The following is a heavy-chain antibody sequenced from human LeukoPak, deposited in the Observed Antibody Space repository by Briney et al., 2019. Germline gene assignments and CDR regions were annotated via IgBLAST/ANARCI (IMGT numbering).Heavy chain of an antibody. CDR1: GFTFSTYW. J-gene: IGHJ6*02. CDR3: TRGNYGMDV. V-gene: IGHV3-74*01. CDR2: INSDGSST. Sequence: PGGSLRLSCAASGFTFSTYWMHWVRHAPGKGLVWVSHINSDGSSTNYADSVKGRFTISRDNAESTLYLQMNSLRVEDTAVYYCTRGNYGMDVWGQGTTVTVSS.